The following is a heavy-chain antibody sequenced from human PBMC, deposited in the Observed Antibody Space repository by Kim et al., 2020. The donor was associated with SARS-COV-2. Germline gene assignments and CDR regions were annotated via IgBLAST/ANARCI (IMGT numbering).Heavy chain of an antibody. CDR3: AREGDNSGYFDY. CDR2: ISYDGSNK. CDR1: GFTFSSYA. D-gene: IGHD6-19*01. Sequence: GGSLRLSCAASGFTFSSYAMHWVRQAPGKGLEWVAVISYDGSNKYYADSVKGRFTISRDNSKNTLYLQMNSLRAEDTAVYYCAREGDNSGYFDYWGQGTLVTVSS. V-gene: IGHV3-30*04. J-gene: IGHJ4*02.